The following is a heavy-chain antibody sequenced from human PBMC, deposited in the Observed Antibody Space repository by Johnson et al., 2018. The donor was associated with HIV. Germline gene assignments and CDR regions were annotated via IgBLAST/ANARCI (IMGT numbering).Heavy chain of an antibody. CDR2: IYSGGST. Sequence: VQLVESGGGLIQPGGSLRLSCAASGFTVSSNYMSWVRQAPGKGLEWVSVIYSGGSTYYADSVKGRFTISRDNAKNSLFLQMNSLRAEDTAVYYCARPGEGRDASVFRAFDIWGQGTMVTVSS. D-gene: IGHD5-24*01. CDR3: ARPGEGRDASVFRAFDI. CDR1: GFTVSSNY. V-gene: IGHV3-53*01. J-gene: IGHJ3*02.